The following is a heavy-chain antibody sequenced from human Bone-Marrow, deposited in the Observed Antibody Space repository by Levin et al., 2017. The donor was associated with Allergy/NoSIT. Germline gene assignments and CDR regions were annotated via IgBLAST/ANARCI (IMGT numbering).Heavy chain of an antibody. Sequence: GGSLRLSCKGYDYYGITWVRQAPGQGLEWMGWISSDNGNTKYAQKFQGRVTMRTDTSTSTAYMELRSLRADDTAIYYCARDKYSDGWPGDYWGQGTLVTVSS. D-gene: IGHD5-24*01. CDR3: ARDKYSDGWPGDY. V-gene: IGHV1-18*01. CDR2: ISSDNGNT. CDR1: DYYG. J-gene: IGHJ4*02.